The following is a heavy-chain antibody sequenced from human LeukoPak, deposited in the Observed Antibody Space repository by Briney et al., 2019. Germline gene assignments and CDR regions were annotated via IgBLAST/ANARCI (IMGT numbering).Heavy chain of an antibody. D-gene: IGHD2-2*01. CDR3: AKGGYDPYCSSTSCYLYYSDY. J-gene: IGHJ4*02. CDR2: ISGSGGST. CDR1: GFTFSSYA. Sequence: GGSLRLSCAASGFTFSSYAMSWVRQAPGKGLEWVSAISGSGGSTYYADSVKGRFTISRDNSKTTLYLQMNSLRAEDTAVYSCAKGGYDPYCSSTSCYLYYSDYWGQGTLVTVSS. V-gene: IGHV3-23*01.